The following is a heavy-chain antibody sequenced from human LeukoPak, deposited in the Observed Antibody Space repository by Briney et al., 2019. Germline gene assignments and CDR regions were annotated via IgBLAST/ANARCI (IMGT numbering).Heavy chain of an antibody. CDR3: ARDQGGSRTFDY. V-gene: IGHV4-31*03. J-gene: IGHJ4*02. D-gene: IGHD6-13*01. CDR2: INYSGSP. CDR1: GGSISSGGYY. Sequence: PSETLSLTCTVSGGSISSGGYYWSWIRQHPGKGLEWIGYINYSGSPYYNPSLKSRVTISVDTSKNQFSLKLSSVTAADTAVYYCARDQGGSRTFDYWGQGTLVTVSS.